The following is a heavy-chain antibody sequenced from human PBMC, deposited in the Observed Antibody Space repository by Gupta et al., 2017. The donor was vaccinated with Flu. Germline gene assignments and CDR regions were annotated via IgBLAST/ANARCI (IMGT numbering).Heavy chain of an antibody. CDR3: TREDGWYSPLGY. D-gene: IGHD6-19*01. V-gene: IGHV3-49*02. J-gene: IGHJ4*02. CDR2: IRSKAYGGTT. Sequence: RQAPGKGLEWVGFIRSKAYGGTTEYAASVKGRFTISRDDSKSIAYLQMNSLKTEDTAVYYCTREDGWYSPLGYWGQGTLVTVSS.